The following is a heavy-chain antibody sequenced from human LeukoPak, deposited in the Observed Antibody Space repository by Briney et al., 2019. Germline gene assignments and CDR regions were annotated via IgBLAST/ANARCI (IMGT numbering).Heavy chain of an antibody. CDR1: GFTFSSYW. D-gene: IGHD3-10*01. V-gene: IGHV3-7*03. CDR2: IKQDGSEK. Sequence: GGSLRLSCAASGFTFSSYWMSWVRQAPGKGLEWVANIKQDGSEKYYVDSVKGRLTISRDNSKNTLYLQMNSLRAEDTAVYYCAIKRGGLDYWGQGTLVTVSS. CDR3: AIKRGGLDY. J-gene: IGHJ4*02.